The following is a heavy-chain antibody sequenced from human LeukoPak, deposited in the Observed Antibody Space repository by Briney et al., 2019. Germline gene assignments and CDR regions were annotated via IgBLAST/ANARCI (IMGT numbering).Heavy chain of an antibody. V-gene: IGHV1-2*02. CDR1: GYTFTGYY. CDR2: INPNSGGT. Sequence: VASVKVSCKASGYTFTGYYMHWVRQAPGQGLEWMGWINPNSGGTNYAQKFQGRVTMTRDTSISTAYMELSRLRSDDTAVYYCARDIVVVPLVMGWFDPWGQGTLVTVSS. CDR3: ARDIVVVPLVMGWFDP. D-gene: IGHD2-2*01. J-gene: IGHJ5*02.